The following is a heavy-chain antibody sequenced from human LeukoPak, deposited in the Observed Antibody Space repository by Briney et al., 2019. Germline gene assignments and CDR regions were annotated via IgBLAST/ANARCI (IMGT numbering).Heavy chain of an antibody. CDR2: IYYRGST. Sequence: SETLSLTCTVSGGSISSSPYYWGWIRQPPGKRLEWIGTIYYRGSTYSSPSLNSRVTISLDTSKNQFSLRLRSVTAADTALYYCARHYLSDGILSTFDPWGQGTLVTVSS. CDR1: GGSISSSPYY. CDR3: ARHYLSDGILSTFDP. D-gene: IGHD2-2*01. V-gene: IGHV4-39*01. J-gene: IGHJ5*02.